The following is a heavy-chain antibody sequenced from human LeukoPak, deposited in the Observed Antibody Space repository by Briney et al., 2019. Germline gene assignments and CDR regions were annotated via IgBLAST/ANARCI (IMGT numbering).Heavy chain of an antibody. CDR2: ISAYNGNT. D-gene: IGHD2-2*01. J-gene: IGHJ4*02. CDR3: AREGRVPAAKPCDY. V-gene: IGHV1-18*01. CDR1: GYTFTSYG. Sequence: ASVKVSSKASGYTFTSYGISWVRHAPGQGLECIGCISAYNGNTNYAQKLQGRVTMTTDTSTSTAYMELRSLRSDDTPVYYCAREGRVPAAKPCDYWGQGTLVTVSS.